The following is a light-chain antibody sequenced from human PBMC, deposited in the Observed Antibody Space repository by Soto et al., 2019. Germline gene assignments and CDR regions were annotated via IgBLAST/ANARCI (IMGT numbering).Light chain of an antibody. CDR1: SSNIGAGYD. J-gene: IGLJ2*01. CDR2: GNS. CDR3: QSYDSSLSVRAV. V-gene: IGLV1-40*01. Sequence: QSVLTQPPSVSGDPGQRVTISCTGSSSNIGAGYDVHWYQQLPGTAPKLLIYGNSNRPSGVPDRFSGSKSGTSASLAITGLQAEDEADYYCQSYDSSLSVRAVFGGGTKLTVL.